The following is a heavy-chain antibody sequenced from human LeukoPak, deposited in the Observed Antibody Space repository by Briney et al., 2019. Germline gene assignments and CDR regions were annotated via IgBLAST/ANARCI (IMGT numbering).Heavy chain of an antibody. CDR2: ICSSSSYI. CDR1: GFTFSSYS. J-gene: IGHJ6*02. D-gene: IGHD3-10*01. V-gene: IGHV3-21*01. CDR3: ARDFGILWFGESYYGMDV. Sequence: GGSLRLSCAASGFTFSSYSMNWVRQAPGKGLEWVSSICSSSSYIYYADSVKGRFTISRDNAKNSLYLQMNSLRAEDTAVYYCARDFGILWFGESYYGMDVWGQGTTVTVSS.